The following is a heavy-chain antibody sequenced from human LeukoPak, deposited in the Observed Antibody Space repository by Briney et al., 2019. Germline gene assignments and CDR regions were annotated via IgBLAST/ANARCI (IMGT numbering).Heavy chain of an antibody. D-gene: IGHD6-13*01. J-gene: IGHJ5*02. CDR2: INPSGGST. Sequence: ASVKVSCKASGYTFTSYYMHWVRQAPGQGLEWMGIINPSGGSTSYAQKFQGRVTMTRDMSTSTVYMELSSLRSEDTAVYYCARDYGQQLVLNWFDPWGQGTLVTVSA. CDR1: GYTFTSYY. CDR3: ARDYGQQLVLNWFDP. V-gene: IGHV1-46*01.